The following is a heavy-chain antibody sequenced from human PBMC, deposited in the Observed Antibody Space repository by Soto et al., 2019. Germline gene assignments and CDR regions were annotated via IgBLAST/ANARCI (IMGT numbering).Heavy chain of an antibody. J-gene: IGHJ3*02. D-gene: IGHD3-3*01. CDR3: AIEVRILGRGLAFDI. Sequence: QVQLVQSGAEVKKPGASVKVSCKTSGYSFTKYGVNWVRQAPGQGLQWMGRINPNNGNTDYAQTLQGRLTITTETSESSAYMELGSLRSNDTAVYYCAIEVRILGRGLAFDIGGPGTMVTVSS. V-gene: IGHV1-18*01. CDR2: INPNNGNT. CDR1: GYSFTKYG.